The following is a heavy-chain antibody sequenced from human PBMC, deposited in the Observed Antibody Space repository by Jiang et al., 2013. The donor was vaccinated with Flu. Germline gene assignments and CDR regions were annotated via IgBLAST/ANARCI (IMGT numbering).Heavy chain of an antibody. V-gene: IGHV4-31*03. CDR1: GGSISSGGYY. CDR2: IYYSGST. Sequence: GPGLVKPSQTLSLTCTVSGGSISSGGYYWSWIRQHPGKGLEWIGYIYYSGSTYYNPSLKSRVTISVDTSKNQFSLKLSSVTAADTAVYYCAREQPYDFWSGYPTTTFDYWGQGTLVTVSS. J-gene: IGHJ4*02. D-gene: IGHD3-3*01. CDR3: AREQPYDFWSGYPTTTFDY.